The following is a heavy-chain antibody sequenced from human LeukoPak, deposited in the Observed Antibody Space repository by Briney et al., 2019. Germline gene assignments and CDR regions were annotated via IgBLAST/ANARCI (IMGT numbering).Heavy chain of an antibody. CDR1: GFTFSSYA. J-gene: IGHJ6*03. V-gene: IGHV3-21*01. CDR2: ISSSSSYI. D-gene: IGHD2-8*01. CDR3: ARLGYCTNGVCYTDYYYMDV. Sequence: PGGSLRLSCAASGFTFSSYAMNWVRQAPGKGLEWVSSISSSSSYIYYADSVKGRFTISRDNAKNSLYLQMNSLRAEDTAVYYCARLGYCTNGVCYTDYYYMDVWGKGTTVTVSS.